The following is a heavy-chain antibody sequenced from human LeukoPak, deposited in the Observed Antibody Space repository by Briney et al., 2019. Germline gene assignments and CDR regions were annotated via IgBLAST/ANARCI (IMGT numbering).Heavy chain of an antibody. V-gene: IGHV1-24*01. CDR1: GGTFSSYA. CDR2: FDPEDGET. J-gene: IGHJ4*02. CDR3: ATDYCSSTSCGVY. D-gene: IGHD2-2*01. Sequence: ASVKVSCKASGGTFSSYAISWVRQAPGKGLEWMGGFDPEDGETIYAQKFQGRVTMTEDTSTDTAYMELSSLGSEDTAVYYCATDYCSSTSCGVYWGQGTLVTVSS.